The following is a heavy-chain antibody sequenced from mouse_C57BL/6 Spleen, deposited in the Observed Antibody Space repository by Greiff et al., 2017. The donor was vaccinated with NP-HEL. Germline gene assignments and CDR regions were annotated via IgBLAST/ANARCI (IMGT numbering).Heavy chain of an antibody. D-gene: IGHD2-4*01. CDR3: APLYDYAFDY. CDR1: GYTFTDYN. CDR2: INPNNGGT. V-gene: IGHV1-22*01. Sequence: VQLKQSGPELVKPGASVKMSCKASGYTFTDYNMHWVKQSHGKSLEWIGYINPNNGGTSYNQKFKGKATLTVNKSSSTAYMELRSLTSEDSAVYYFAPLYDYAFDYWGQGTTLTVSS. J-gene: IGHJ2*01.